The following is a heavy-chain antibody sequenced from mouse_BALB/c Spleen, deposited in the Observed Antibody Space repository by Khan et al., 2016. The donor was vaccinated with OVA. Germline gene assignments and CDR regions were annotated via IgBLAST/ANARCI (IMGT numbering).Heavy chain of an antibody. J-gene: IGHJ2*01. CDR3: ARVYGGDFDY. D-gene: IGHD1-1*01. CDR2: ISYSGNT. Sequence: EVQLQESGPGLVKPSQSLSLTCTVTGYSITSDYAWNWIRQFPGNKLEWMGFISYSGNTNYNPSLKSRISITRETSKNQFFLQLNSVTNEDTATYYCARVYGGDFDYWGQGTTLTVSS. V-gene: IGHV3-2*02. CDR1: GYSITSDYA.